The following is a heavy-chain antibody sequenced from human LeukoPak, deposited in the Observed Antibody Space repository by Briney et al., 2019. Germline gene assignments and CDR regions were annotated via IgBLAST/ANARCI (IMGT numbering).Heavy chain of an antibody. CDR1: GYNFATYW. D-gene: IGHD3/OR15-3a*01. Sequence: GESLKISCKASGYNFATYWIAWVRQMPGKGLEWVAIIFPADSETKYSPSFRGQVTISADESISTAYLQWSSLKASDTAMYYCARHRWTDLAYFDYMDVWGKGTTITVSS. CDR2: IFPADSET. CDR3: ARHRWTDLAYFDYMDV. V-gene: IGHV5-51*01. J-gene: IGHJ6*03.